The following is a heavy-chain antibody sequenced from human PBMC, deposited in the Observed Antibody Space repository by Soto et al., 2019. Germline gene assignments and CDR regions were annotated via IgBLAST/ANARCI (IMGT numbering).Heavy chain of an antibody. J-gene: IGHJ4*02. D-gene: IGHD1-26*01. V-gene: IGHV3-33*06. CDR1: GFTFSHYG. CDR2: VWYEGSNK. CDR3: AKDTGSTAYLIDY. Sequence: SLRLSCAASGFTFSHYGMHWVRQAPGRGLDWLAAVWYEGSNKYYADSVEGRFTISRDNSKNTLYLQMNGLRAEDTAVYYCAKDTGSTAYLIDYWGQGTLVTVSS.